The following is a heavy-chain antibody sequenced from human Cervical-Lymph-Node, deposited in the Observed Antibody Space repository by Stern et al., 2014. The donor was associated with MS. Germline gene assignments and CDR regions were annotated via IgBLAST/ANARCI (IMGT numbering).Heavy chain of an antibody. Sequence: VQLVESGAEVKKPGSSVKVSCKASGGTFSSYTIGWVRQAPGQGLEWMGGIIPMLGIANYAEKFQGRVTIPADESTSTAYMDLSTLRSEDTAVYYCARATSDYIWGSYRYLDYWGQGTQVTVSS. CDR3: ARATSDYIWGSYRYLDY. J-gene: IGHJ4*02. D-gene: IGHD3-16*02. CDR1: GGTFSSYT. CDR2: IIPMLGIA. V-gene: IGHV1-69*01.